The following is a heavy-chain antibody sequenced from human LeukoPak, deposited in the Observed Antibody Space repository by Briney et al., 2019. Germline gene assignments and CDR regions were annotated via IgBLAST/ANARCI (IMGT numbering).Heavy chain of an antibody. V-gene: IGHV3-30*18. CDR1: GFTFSSYG. Sequence: GGSLRLSCAASGFTFSSYGMHWVRQAPGKGLKWVAVISYDGSNKYYADSVKGRFTISRDNSKNTLYLQMNSLRAEDTAVYYCAKDPRAYDSSGYYYSWGQGTLVTVSS. CDR2: ISYDGSNK. CDR3: AKDPRAYDSSGYYYS. J-gene: IGHJ4*02. D-gene: IGHD3-22*01.